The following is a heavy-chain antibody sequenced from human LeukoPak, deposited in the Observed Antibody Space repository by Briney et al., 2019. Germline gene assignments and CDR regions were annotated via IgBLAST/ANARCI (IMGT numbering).Heavy chain of an antibody. V-gene: IGHV3-15*01. J-gene: IGHJ4*02. CDR1: GFTFSNAW. CDR3: TTGGISY. CDR2: IKSKTDGGTT. Sequence: GGSLRLPCAASGFTFSNAWMTWVRQAPGKGLEWLGRIKSKTDGGTTDYAAPVKGRFTISRDDSKNTLYLQMNSLKTEDTAVYYCTTGGISYWGQGTLVTVSS. D-gene: IGHD3-16*01.